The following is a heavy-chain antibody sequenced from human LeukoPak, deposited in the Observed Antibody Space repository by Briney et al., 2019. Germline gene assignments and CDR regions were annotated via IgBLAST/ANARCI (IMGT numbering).Heavy chain of an antibody. Sequence: ASVKVSCKASGYTFTSYGISWVRQAPGQGLEWTGWISAYNGNTNYAQKLQGRVTMTTDTSTSTAYMELRSLRSDDTAVYYCARSRGSGSYYVWFDPWGQGTLVTVSS. CDR1: GYTFTSYG. V-gene: IGHV1-18*01. D-gene: IGHD3-10*01. CDR3: ARSRGSGSYYVWFDP. CDR2: ISAYNGNT. J-gene: IGHJ5*02.